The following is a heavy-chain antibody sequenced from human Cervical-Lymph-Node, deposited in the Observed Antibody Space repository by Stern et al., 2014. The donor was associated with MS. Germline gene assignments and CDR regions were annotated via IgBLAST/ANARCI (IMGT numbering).Heavy chain of an antibody. D-gene: IGHD2-8*02. CDR2: VSYSGAT. V-gene: IGHV4-39*01. Sequence: QLQLQESGPGLVKPSETLFLTCAVSGDSISSYTHYWAWIRQPPGKGLEWIGSVSYSGATYYTPSLKSPVTIPVHTSKNHFSRGLNSVTAADTAVYYCAKHACTGAACPFDLWGQGTLVTVSS. J-gene: IGHJ4*02. CDR3: AKHACTGAACPFDL. CDR1: GDSISSYTHY.